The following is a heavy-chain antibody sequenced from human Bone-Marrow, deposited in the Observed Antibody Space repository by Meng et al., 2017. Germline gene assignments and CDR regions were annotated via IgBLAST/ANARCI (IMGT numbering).Heavy chain of an antibody. CDR2: ISYDGSDK. Sequence: GGSLRLSCAASGFTFSSYAMHWVRQAPGKGLEWVAVISYDGSDKYYEDSVKGRFTISKDNSKHSLYLQMNSLRADDKAVYYCAGATAAVGIDYWGQGTLVTVSS. V-gene: IGHV3-30*01. CDR3: AGATAAVGIDY. CDR1: GFTFSSYA. J-gene: IGHJ4*02. D-gene: IGHD6-13*01.